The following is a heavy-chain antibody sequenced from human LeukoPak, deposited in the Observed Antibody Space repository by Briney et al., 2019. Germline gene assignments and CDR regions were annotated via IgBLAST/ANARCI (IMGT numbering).Heavy chain of an antibody. CDR1: GFTVSSNY. Sequence: GGSLRLSGAASGFTVSSNYMSWVRQAPGKGLEWVSVIYSGGSTYYPDSVKGRFTISRHNSKNTLYLQMNSLRAEDTAVYYCAREVVVAGYYYYYGMDVWGQGATVTV. J-gene: IGHJ6*01. D-gene: IGHD2-15*01. CDR3: AREVVVAGYYYYYGMDV. V-gene: IGHV3-53*04. CDR2: IYSGGST.